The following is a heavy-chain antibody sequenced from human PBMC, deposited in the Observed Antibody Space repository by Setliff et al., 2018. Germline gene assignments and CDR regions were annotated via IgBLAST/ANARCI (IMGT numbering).Heavy chain of an antibody. Sequence: ASVKVSCKASGDTFSTYALSWVRQAPGQGLEWVGGINTGGGSASLVDQFQGRVTMTRDTSTSTIYLELNSLTSDDTAVYYCARGGVAAAGRKGVFEYWGQGTLVTVSS. D-gene: IGHD6-13*01. CDR2: INTGGGSA. CDR3: ARGGVAAAGRKGVFEY. V-gene: IGHV1-46*01. CDR1: GDTFSTYA. J-gene: IGHJ4*02.